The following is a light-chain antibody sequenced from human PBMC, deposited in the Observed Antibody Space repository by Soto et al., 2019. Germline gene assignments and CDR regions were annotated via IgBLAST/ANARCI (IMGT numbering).Light chain of an antibody. CDR1: QSVSSNL. V-gene: IGKV3-20*01. CDR3: XXXXXXXWT. Sequence: ENVLTQSPGTLSLSPGERATLSCRASQSVSSNLLAWYQQKPGQAPRLLIYGASTRATGIPDRFSGSGSGTDFTLTISRLEPEDSAVXXXXXXXXXXWTFXQGTKVDIK. J-gene: IGKJ1*01. CDR2: GAS.